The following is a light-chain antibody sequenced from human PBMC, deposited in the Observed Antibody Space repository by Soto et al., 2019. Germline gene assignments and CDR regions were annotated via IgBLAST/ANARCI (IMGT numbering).Light chain of an antibody. Sequence: DIQMTQSPSTLSASVGDRVTITFRASQGTSSSLAWYQQKPGKAPKLLIYASSTLQSGVPSRFSGSGSGTEFTLTISSLQPEDFASYYCQQLNTYPHFGQGTRLEIK. CDR3: QQLNTYPH. CDR2: ASS. CDR1: QGTSSS. J-gene: IGKJ5*01. V-gene: IGKV1-9*01.